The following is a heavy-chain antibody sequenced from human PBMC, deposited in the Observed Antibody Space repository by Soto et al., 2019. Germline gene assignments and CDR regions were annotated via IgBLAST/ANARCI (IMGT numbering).Heavy chain of an antibody. D-gene: IGHD3-10*01. CDR1: GFTFSNYA. V-gene: IGHV3-23*01. Sequence: GGSLRLSCAASGFTFSNYAISWVRQAPGKGLEWVSSISGSGGSTYYADSVKGRFTISRDNSKNTLYLQMNSLRAEDTAVYYCARDSYYYGSGSSHYYGMDVWGQGTTVTVSS. J-gene: IGHJ6*02. CDR2: ISGSGGST. CDR3: ARDSYYYGSGSSHYYGMDV.